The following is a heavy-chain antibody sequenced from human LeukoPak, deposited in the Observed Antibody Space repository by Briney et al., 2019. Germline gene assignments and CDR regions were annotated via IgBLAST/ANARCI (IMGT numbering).Heavy chain of an antibody. Sequence: GASVKVSCKASGGTFSSYAISWVRQAPGQGLEWMGRIIPILGIANYAQKFQGRVTITADKSTSTAYMELSSLRSEDTAVYYCAIALAAAGMNNWFDPWGQGTLVTVSS. D-gene: IGHD6-13*01. CDR1: GGTFSSYA. J-gene: IGHJ5*02. V-gene: IGHV1-69*04. CDR2: IIPILGIA. CDR3: AIALAAAGMNNWFDP.